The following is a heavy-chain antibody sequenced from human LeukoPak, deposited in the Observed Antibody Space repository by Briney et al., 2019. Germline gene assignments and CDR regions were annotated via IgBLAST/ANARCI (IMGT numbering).Heavy chain of an antibody. Sequence: PGGSLRLSCAASGFTFTNYAMSWVRQAPGKGLEWVSAVSGTGITTYYADSVKGRFTVSRDNSKDTVYLLMNSLRGEDTAVYYCAKELMGFDYWGQGSLVTVSS. CDR3: AKELMGFDY. D-gene: IGHD2-8*01. CDR2: VSGTGITT. J-gene: IGHJ4*02. CDR1: GFTFTNYA. V-gene: IGHV3-23*01.